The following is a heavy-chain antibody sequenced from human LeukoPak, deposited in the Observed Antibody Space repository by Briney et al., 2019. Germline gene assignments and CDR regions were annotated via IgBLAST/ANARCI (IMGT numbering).Heavy chain of an antibody. D-gene: IGHD1-26*01. Sequence: GGSLRLSCAASGFTFSSYAMSWVRQAPGKGLEWVSAISGSGGSTYYADSVKGRFTISRDNSKNTLYLQMNSLRAEDTAVYYCAKHWKRGALSGSYGNSWYFDLWGRGTLVTVSS. CDR1: GFTFSSYA. V-gene: IGHV3-23*01. J-gene: IGHJ2*01. CDR2: ISGSGGST. CDR3: AKHWKRGALSGSYGNSWYFDL.